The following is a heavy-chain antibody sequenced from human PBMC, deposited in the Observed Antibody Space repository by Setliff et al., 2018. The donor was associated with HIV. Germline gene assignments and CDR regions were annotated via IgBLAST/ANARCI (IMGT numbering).Heavy chain of an antibody. CDR2: IYSTGST. V-gene: IGHV4-59*11. D-gene: IGHD5-12*01. J-gene: IGHJ6*02. CDR3: ARGDGYRSNDAYYDTGMDV. CDR1: GASISSHY. Sequence: SETLSLTCTVSGASISSHYWSWIRQSPGRELEWIGYIYSTGSTNYNPSLQSRVSISMDTSKNQFSLELTSVTAADTAVYFCARGDGYRSNDAYYDTGMDVWGQGITVTVSS.